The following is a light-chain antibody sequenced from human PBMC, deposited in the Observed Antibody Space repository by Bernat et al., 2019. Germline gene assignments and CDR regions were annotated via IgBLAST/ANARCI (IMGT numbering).Light chain of an antibody. CDR3: PSYDSSLSAWV. Sequence: QSVLTQPPSVSGAPGQRVTISCTGNSSNIGSYYDVHWYQLLPGTAPKALIYGNSDRPSGVPDRFYGSKSGTSASLAITGLQPEDEADYYCPSYDSSLSAWVFGGGTKLTVL. CDR2: GNS. V-gene: IGLV1-40*01. CDR1: SSNIGSYYD. J-gene: IGLJ3*02.